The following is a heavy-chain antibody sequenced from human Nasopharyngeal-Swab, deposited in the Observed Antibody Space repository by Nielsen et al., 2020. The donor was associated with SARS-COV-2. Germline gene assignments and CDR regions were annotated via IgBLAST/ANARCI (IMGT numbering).Heavy chain of an antibody. CDR2: IGTAGDT. D-gene: IGHD3-10*01. V-gene: IGHV3-13*01. J-gene: IGHJ6*02. CDR1: GFTFSSYD. CDR3: ARASPYYYGSGSYSRDYYYGMDV. Sequence: ETLSLTCAASGFTFSSYDMHWVRQAPGKGLEWVSAIGTAGDTYYPGSVKGRFTISRENAKNSLYLQMNSLRAGDTAVYYCARASPYYYGSGSYSRDYYYGMDVWGQGTTVTVSS.